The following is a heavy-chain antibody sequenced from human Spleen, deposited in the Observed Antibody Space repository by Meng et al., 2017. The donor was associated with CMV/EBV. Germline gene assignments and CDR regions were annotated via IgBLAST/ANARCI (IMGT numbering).Heavy chain of an antibody. Sequence: GGRQAPDQGVEWMGWIKVNGGGTDYAEKLQGVVTLTSDSSINTAYPELRSLTSDDTAVYYCVREGIFGVITRGWFDSWGQGTLVTVSS. V-gene: IGHV1-2*02. CDR3: VREGIFGVITRGWFDS. D-gene: IGHD3-3*01. CDR2: IKVNGGGT. J-gene: IGHJ5*01.